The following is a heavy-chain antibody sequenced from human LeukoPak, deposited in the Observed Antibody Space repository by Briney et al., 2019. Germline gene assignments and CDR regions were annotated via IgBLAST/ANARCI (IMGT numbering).Heavy chain of an antibody. D-gene: IGHD2-21*02. J-gene: IGHJ4*02. V-gene: IGHV3-20*04. CDR3: ASDFVVVTAIASDY. Sequence: GGSLRLSCEASGFSFDDYGMSWVRQVPGKGLEWVSGINWNGGSTGYVDSVKGRFTISRDNAKNSLYLQMNSLRAEDTAVYYCASDFVVVTAIASDYWGQGTLVTVSS. CDR2: INWNGGST. CDR1: GFSFDDYG.